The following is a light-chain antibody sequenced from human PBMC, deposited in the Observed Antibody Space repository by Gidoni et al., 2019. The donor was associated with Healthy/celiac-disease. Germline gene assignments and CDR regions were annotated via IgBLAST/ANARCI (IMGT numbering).Light chain of an antibody. V-gene: IGKV3-11*01. Sequence: IVLPQSPATLSLSTGERATLSCRASQSVSSYLTWYQQKPGQAPRLLIYDASNMATGVPPRFSGSGSGTDFTFTISSLEPEDFAVYYCQQHGNWPPITFGQGTQLEIK. CDR2: DAS. CDR1: QSVSSY. CDR3: QQHGNWPPIT. J-gene: IGKJ5*01.